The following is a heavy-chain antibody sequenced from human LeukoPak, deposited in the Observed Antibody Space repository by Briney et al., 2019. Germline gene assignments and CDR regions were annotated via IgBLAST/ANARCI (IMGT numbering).Heavy chain of an antibody. D-gene: IGHD2-2*01. CDR3: ASFYCSSTSCYGGEHAFGI. V-gene: IGHV1-46*01. CDR2: INPSGGST. J-gene: IGHJ3*02. CDR1: GYTFTSYY. Sequence: ASVKVSCKASGYTFTSYYMHWVRQAPGQGLEWMGIINPSGGSTSYAQKFQGRVTMTRDTSTSTVYMELSSLRSEDTAVYYCASFYCSSTSCYGGEHAFGIWGQGTMVTVSS.